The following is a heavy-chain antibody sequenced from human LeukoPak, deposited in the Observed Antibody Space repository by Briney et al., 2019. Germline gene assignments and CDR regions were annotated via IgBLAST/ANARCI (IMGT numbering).Heavy chain of an antibody. CDR2: IYYSGST. D-gene: IGHD2-2*01. J-gene: IGHJ5*02. CDR3: ARGGPVPAGNWFDP. Sequence: SETLSLTCTVSGGSISSYYWSWIRQPPGKGLEWIGYIYYSGSTNYNPSLKSRVTISVDTSKNQFSLKLSSVTAADTAVYYCARGGPVPAGNWFDPWGQGTLVTVSS. CDR1: GGSISSYY. V-gene: IGHV4-59*08.